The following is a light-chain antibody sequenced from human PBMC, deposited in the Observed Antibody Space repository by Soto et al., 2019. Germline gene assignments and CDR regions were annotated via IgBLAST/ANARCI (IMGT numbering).Light chain of an antibody. CDR2: AAS. J-gene: IGKJ2*01. Sequence: DIQMTQSPPSLSASVGDRVTITCRASQSISSYLNWYQQKPGKAPKLLIYAASSLQSRVPSRFSGSGAGTEFTLTISSLQPEDFATYYCQQSYSTPPYSFGQGTKLEIK. CDR3: QQSYSTPPYS. CDR1: QSISSY. V-gene: IGKV1-39*01.